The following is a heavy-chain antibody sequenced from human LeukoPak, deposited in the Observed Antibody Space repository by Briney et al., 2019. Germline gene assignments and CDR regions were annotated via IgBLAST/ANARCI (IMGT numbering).Heavy chain of an antibody. CDR1: GGSFSGYY. CDR2: MNPSGIT. CDR3: ARGWASTAY. V-gene: IGHV4-34*01. J-gene: IGHJ4*02. Sequence: SETLSLTCAVYGGSFSGYYWSWIRQPPGKGLEWIGEMNPSGITNYNASLKSRVTISADTSKNQFSLKLNSRTAAYTAVYYCARGWASTAYWGQGTLVTVSS. D-gene: IGHD2-2*01.